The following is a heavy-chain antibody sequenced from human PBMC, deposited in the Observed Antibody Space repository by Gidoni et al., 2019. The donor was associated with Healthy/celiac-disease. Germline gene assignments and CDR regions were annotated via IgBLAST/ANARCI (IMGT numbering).Heavy chain of an antibody. J-gene: IGHJ5*02. V-gene: IGHV4-59*08. CDR3: ARHRSRDGYKLFYWFDP. D-gene: IGHD2-2*01. Sequence: SRVTISVDTSKNQFSLKLSSVTAADTAVYYCARHRSRDGYKLFYWFDPWGQGTLVTVSS.